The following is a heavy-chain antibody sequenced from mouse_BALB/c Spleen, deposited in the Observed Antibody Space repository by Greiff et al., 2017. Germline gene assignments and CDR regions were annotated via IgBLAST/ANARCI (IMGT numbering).Heavy chain of an antibody. CDR3: ARHGNWAY. CDR2: ISNGGGST. CDR1: GFTFSSYT. Sequence: DVMLVESGGGLVQPGGSLKLSCAASGFTFSSYTMSWVRQTPEKRLEWVAYISNGGGSTYYPDTVKGRFTISRDNAKNTLYLQMSSLKSEDTAMYYCARHGNWAYWGQGTLVTVSA. D-gene: IGHD2-1*01. V-gene: IGHV5-12-2*01. J-gene: IGHJ3*01.